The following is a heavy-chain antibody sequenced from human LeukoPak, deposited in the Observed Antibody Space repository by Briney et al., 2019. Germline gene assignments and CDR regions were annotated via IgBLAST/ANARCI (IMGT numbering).Heavy chain of an antibody. CDR3: ARDSGVRATTVDY. Sequence: GGSLRLSCAASGFTFRTYSMNWVRQAPGKGLEWVSYISSSTSTIYYADSVKGRFTISRDNAKNSLYLQMNSLRAEDTAVYYCARDSGVRATTVDYWGQGTLVTVSS. V-gene: IGHV3-48*01. CDR1: GFTFRTYS. CDR2: ISSSTSTI. J-gene: IGHJ4*02. D-gene: IGHD1-26*01.